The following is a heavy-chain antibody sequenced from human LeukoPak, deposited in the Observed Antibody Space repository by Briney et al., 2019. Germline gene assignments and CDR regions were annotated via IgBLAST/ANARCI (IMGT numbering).Heavy chain of an antibody. Sequence: PWGSLRLSCAASGFTFSSYAMSWVRQAPGKGLAWVSTISGGSGSTYCADSVKGRFTISRDNSKNTLYLQMNSLRDEDTAVYYCAKHRFESGGYHSTDWGQGTLVTVSS. V-gene: IGHV3-23*01. CDR1: GFTFSSYA. J-gene: IGHJ4*02. CDR3: AKHRFESGGYHSTD. CDR2: ISGGSGST. D-gene: IGHD3-22*01.